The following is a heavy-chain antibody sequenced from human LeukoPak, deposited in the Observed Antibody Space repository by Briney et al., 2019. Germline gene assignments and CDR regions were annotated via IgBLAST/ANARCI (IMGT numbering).Heavy chain of an antibody. V-gene: IGHV3-23*01. J-gene: IGHJ4*02. CDR1: GFTFSSYA. CDR2: ISGSGGST. Sequence: GGSLRLSCAASGFTFSSYAMSWVRQPPGKGLEWVSAISGSGGSTYYADSVKGRFTISRDNSKNTLYLQMNSLRAEDTAVYYCASRTRYCSSTSCYTWFDYWGQGTLVTVSS. CDR3: ASRTRYCSSTSCYTWFDY. D-gene: IGHD2-2*02.